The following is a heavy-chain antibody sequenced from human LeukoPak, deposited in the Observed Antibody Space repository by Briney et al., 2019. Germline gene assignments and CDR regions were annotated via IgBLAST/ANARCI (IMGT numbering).Heavy chain of an antibody. D-gene: IGHD2-15*01. CDR3: ARHKGYCSGGSCYSPYNWFDP. CDR1: GGTFSSYA. Sequence: SVKVSCKASGGTFSSYAISWVRQAPGQGLEWMGGIIPIFGTPNYAQKFQGRVTITADESTSTAYMELSSLRSEDTAVYYCARHKGYCSGGSCYSPYNWFDPWGQGTLVTVSS. V-gene: IGHV1-69*13. CDR2: IIPIFGTP. J-gene: IGHJ5*02.